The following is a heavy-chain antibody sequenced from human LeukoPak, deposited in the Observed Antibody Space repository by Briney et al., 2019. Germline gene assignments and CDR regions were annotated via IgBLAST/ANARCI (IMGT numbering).Heavy chain of an antibody. D-gene: IGHD3-3*01. CDR3: ARPAYYDFWSGYCTTFDP. Sequence: ASVKVSCKASGYTFTSYDINWVRQATGQGLEWMGWMNPNSGNTGYAQKFQGRVTMTRNTSISTAYMELSSLRSEDTAVYYCARPAYYDFWSGYCTTFDPWGQGTLVIVSS. J-gene: IGHJ5*02. V-gene: IGHV1-8*01. CDR1: GYTFTSYD. CDR2: MNPNSGNT.